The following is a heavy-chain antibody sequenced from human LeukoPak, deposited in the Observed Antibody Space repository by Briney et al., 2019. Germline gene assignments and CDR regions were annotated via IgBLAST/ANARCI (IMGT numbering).Heavy chain of an antibody. D-gene: IGHD6-13*01. Sequence: SASVTVSFKASGYTFTNYGISWVRQAPGQGLEWMGWISAYNGNTNYAQKLQGRVTMTTDTSTSTAYMELRSLRSDDTAVYYYARSSPRYGQIDDYWGQGTLVTVSS. CDR3: ARSSPRYGQIDDY. J-gene: IGHJ4*02. CDR1: GYTFTNYG. CDR2: ISAYNGNT. V-gene: IGHV1-18*01.